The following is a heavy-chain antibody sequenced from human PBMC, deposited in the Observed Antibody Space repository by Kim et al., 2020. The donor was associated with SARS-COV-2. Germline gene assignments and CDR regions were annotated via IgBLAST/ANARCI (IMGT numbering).Heavy chain of an antibody. D-gene: IGHD6-13*01. CDR1: GGSFSGYY. Sequence: SETLSLTCAVYGGSFSGYYWSWIRQPPGKGLEWIGEINHSGSTNYNPSLKSRVTISVDTSKNQFSLKLSSVTAADTAVYYCARGWRYSSSWGRWGQGTLVTVSS. V-gene: IGHV4-34*01. J-gene: IGHJ4*02. CDR2: INHSGST. CDR3: ARGWRYSSSWGR.